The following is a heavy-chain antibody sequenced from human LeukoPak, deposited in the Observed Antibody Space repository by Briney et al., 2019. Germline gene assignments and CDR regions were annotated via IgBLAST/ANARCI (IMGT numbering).Heavy chain of an antibody. J-gene: IGHJ4*02. CDR3: ARDSDSSGWYYFDY. CDR2: IIPIFGTA. V-gene: IGHV1-69*05. D-gene: IGHD6-19*01. Sequence: KISCKASGYSFTSYWIGWVRQAPGQGLEWMGGIIPIFGTANYAQKFQGRVTITTDESTSTAYMELSSLRSEDTAVYYCARDSDSSGWYYFDYWGQGTLVTVSS. CDR1: GYSFTSYW.